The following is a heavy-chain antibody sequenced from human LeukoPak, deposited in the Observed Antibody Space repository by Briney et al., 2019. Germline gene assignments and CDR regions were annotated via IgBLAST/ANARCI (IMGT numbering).Heavy chain of an antibody. D-gene: IGHD1-1*01. CDR3: AKGKRYPDY. V-gene: IGHV3-7*03. CDR2: LNLDGSDK. CDR1: GVTXSESW. Sequence: SLRLSCVVSGVTXSESWMSWVRQAPGKGLGWVASLNLDGSDKYYVDSVKGRFTISRDNAKNSLYLQMDSLRVEDTAVYYCAKGKRYPDYWGQGTLVTVSS. J-gene: IGHJ4*02.